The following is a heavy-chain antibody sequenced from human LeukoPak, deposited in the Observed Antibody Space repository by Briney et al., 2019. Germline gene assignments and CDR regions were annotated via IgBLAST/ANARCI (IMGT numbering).Heavy chain of an antibody. V-gene: IGHV5-51*01. CDR2: IFPGDSDT. CDR3: ARAEMATTYYFDY. Sequence: GESLKISCRGSGYSFTTYWIGWVRQMPGKGLEWMGIIFPGDSDTRYSPSFQGQVTISVDKSITTAYLQWSSLKASDTATYYCARAEMATTYYFDYWGQGTLVTVSS. D-gene: IGHD5-24*01. J-gene: IGHJ4*02. CDR1: GYSFTTYW.